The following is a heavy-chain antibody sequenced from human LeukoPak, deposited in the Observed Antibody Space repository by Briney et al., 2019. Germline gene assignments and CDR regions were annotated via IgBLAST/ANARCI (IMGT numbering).Heavy chain of an antibody. V-gene: IGHV1-3*01. J-gene: IGHJ1*01. D-gene: IGHD3-9*01. Sequence: GASVKVSCKASGYTFTSYAMHWVRQAPGQRLEWMGWINAGNGNTKYSQKFQGRVTITRDTSASTAYMELSSLRSEDTAVYYCARDQRYFEYLQHWGQGTLVTVSS. CDR3: ARDQRYFEYLQH. CDR2: INAGNGNT. CDR1: GYTFTSYA.